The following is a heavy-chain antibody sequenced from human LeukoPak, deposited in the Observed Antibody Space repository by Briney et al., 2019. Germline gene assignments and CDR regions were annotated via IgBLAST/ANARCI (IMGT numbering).Heavy chain of an antibody. V-gene: IGHV4-39*07. J-gene: IGHJ4*02. CDR2: IYYSGST. CDR3: ARDWYYYDSSGYLGGY. Sequence: SETLSLTCTVSGGSISSSSYYWGWIRQPPGKGLEWIGSIYYSGSTYYNPSLKSRVTISVDTSKNQFSLKLRSVTAADTAVYYCARDWYYYDSSGYLGGYWGQGTLVTVSS. D-gene: IGHD3-22*01. CDR1: GGSISSSSYY.